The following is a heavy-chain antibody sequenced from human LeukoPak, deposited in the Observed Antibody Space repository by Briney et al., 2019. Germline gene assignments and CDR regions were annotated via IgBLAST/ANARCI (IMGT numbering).Heavy chain of an antibody. CDR1: GYTFSNYG. V-gene: IGHV1-18*01. CDR2: ISTNSGH. Sequence: VASVKVSCKSSGYTFSNYGISWVRQAPGQGLEWMGWISTNSGHKAQKFQVRVTMTTDTSTSTSYMELRSLRSDDTAVYYCARDFFQSGGSWYDCFDPWGQGTLVTVSS. CDR3: ARDFFQSGGSWYDCFDP. J-gene: IGHJ5*02. D-gene: IGHD2-15*01.